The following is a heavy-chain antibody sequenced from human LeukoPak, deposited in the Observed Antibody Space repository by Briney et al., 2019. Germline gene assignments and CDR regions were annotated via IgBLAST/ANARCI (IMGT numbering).Heavy chain of an antibody. CDR2: INNDGSTT. CDR1: GFTFSSCW. J-gene: IGHJ4*02. D-gene: IGHD1-1*01. Sequence: GGSLRLSCAASGFTFSSCWMHWVRQAPGKGLVWVSRINNDGSTTTYADSVKGRFTISRDNAKNTLYLQMSSLRAEDTAVYYCARGGPGTGMDYWGQGALVTVSS. CDR3: ARGGPGTGMDY. V-gene: IGHV3-74*01.